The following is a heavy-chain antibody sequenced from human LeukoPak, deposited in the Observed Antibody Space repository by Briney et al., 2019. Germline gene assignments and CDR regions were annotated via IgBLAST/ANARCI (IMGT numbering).Heavy chain of an antibody. D-gene: IGHD6-19*01. J-gene: IGHJ4*02. CDR1: GFTFSSHS. CDR3: ARDNSGWSRDY. CDR2: ISSSSTI. Sequence: GGSLRLSCAASGFTFSSHSMNWVRQAPGKGLEWVSYISSSSTIYYADAVQGRFTISRDNAKNSLYLQMNSLRAEDTAIYYCARDNSGWSRDYWGQGTLVTVSS. V-gene: IGHV3-48*04.